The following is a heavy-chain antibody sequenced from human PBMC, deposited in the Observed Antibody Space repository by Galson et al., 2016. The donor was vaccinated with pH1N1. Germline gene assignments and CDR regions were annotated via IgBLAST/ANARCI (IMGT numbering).Heavy chain of an antibody. D-gene: IGHD5-24*01. V-gene: IGHV4-38-2*01. CDR3: AKMARTSGPDSEYYFDF. J-gene: IGHJ4*02. Sequence: ETLSLTCAVSGDSITSGCYWGWIRQAPGRGLEWIGSFYDSGSTTYYKSSLKSRVAISVDTSKNQFSLRLSSMTAADTAVYYCAKMARTSGPDSEYYFDFWGQGMLVTVSS. CDR1: GDSITSGCY. CDR2: FYDSGSTT.